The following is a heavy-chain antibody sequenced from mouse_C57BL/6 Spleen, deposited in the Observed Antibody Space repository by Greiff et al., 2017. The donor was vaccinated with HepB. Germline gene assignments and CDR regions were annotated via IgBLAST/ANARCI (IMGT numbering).Heavy chain of an antibody. V-gene: IGHV5-4*01. Sequence: EVKLMESGGGLVKPGGSLKLSCAASGFTFSSYAMSWVRQTPEKRLEWVATISDGGSYTYYPDNVKGRFTISRDNAKNNLYLQMSHLKSEDTAMYYCARDCDYDGGFAYWGQGTLVTVSA. J-gene: IGHJ3*01. CDR1: GFTFSSYA. D-gene: IGHD2-4*01. CDR3: ARDCDYDGGFAY. CDR2: ISDGGSYT.